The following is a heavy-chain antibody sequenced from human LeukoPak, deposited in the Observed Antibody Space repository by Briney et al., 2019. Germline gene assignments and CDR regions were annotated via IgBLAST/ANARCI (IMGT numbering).Heavy chain of an antibody. CDR2: INHSGST. CDR3: AREVAAAGTGIDH. CDR1: GGSFSGYH. Sequence: SETLSLTCAVYGGSFSGYHWSWIRQPPGKGLEWIGEINHSGSTNYNPSLKSRVTISVDTSKNQFSLKLSSVTAADTAVYYCAREVAAAGTGIDHWGQGTLVTVSS. V-gene: IGHV4-34*01. J-gene: IGHJ4*02. D-gene: IGHD6-13*01.